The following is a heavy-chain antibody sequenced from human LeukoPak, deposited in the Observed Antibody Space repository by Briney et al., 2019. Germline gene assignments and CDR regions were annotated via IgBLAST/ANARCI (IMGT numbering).Heavy chain of an antibody. V-gene: IGHV3-7*03. CDR3: AVGYSSTWYHFEY. J-gene: IGHJ4*02. CDR1: GFSFSSYW. D-gene: IGHD6-13*01. CDR2: IKQDGSEK. Sequence: PGGSLRLSCAASGFSFSSYWMGWVRQAPGKGLEWVANIKQDGSEKYYVDSVKGRFTISRDNAKNSLYLQMNSLRAEDTAVYYCAVGYSSTWYHFEYWGQGTLVTVSS.